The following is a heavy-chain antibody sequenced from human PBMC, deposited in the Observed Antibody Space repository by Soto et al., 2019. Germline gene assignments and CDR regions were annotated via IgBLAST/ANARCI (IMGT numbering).Heavy chain of an antibody. D-gene: IGHD2-15*01. J-gene: IGHJ6*03. Sequence: EVQLVESGGGLVQPGGSLRLSCAASGFTFSSYSMNWVRQAPGKGLVWVSYISSSSSTIYYADSVKGRFTISRDNAKNSLYLKLIKLSAEATAVYYCGRVNCSCGSCYSPARYYYYYYMDVWGKGTTVTFSS. CDR2: ISSSSSTI. CDR3: GRVNCSCGSCYSPARYYYYYYMDV. V-gene: IGHV3-48*01. CDR1: GFTFSSYS.